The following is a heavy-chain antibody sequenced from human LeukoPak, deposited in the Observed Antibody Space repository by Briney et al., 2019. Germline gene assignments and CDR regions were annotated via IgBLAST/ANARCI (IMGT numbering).Heavy chain of an antibody. V-gene: IGHV4-4*07. D-gene: IGHD5-24*01. Sequence: SETLSLPCTVSGGSISGYYWNWIRQPAGKGLEWIGRIYVSESTNYNPSLKSRVTMSVDTSKNQFSLKMSSVTAADTAVYYCTRGQDGYDDYWGQGTLVTVSS. CDR3: TRGQDGYDDY. CDR2: IYVSEST. CDR1: GGSISGYY. J-gene: IGHJ4*02.